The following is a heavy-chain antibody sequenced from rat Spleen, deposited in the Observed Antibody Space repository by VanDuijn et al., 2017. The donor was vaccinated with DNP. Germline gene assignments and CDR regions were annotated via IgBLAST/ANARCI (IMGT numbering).Heavy chain of an antibody. D-gene: IGHD4-3*01. CDR2: IQSGGNT. CDR3: ARDLIIRDTTSAMDA. CDR1: GFSLTSYG. J-gene: IGHJ4*01. V-gene: IGHV2S1*01. Sequence: QVQLRESGPGLVQPSQTLSLTCTVSGFSLTSYGVSWVRQPPGKGLEWMGRIQSGGNTDYNSALKSRLSISRDTSKSQVFLQLNSLQTEDTATYYCARDLIIRDTTSAMDAWGQGTSVTVSS.